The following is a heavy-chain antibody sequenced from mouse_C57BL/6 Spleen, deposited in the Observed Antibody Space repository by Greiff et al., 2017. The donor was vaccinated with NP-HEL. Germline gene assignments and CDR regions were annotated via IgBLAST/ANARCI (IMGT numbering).Heavy chain of an antibody. CDR2: INPSSGYT. CDR1: GYTFTSYW. Sequence: VQLVESGAELAKPGASVKLSCKASGYTFTSYWMHWVKQRPGQGLEWIGYINPSSGYTKYNQKFKDKATLTADKSSSTAYMQLSSLTYEDSAVYYCARSGDLDDYDDWFAYWGQGTLVTVSA. V-gene: IGHV1-7*01. CDR3: ARSGDLDDYDDWFAY. D-gene: IGHD2-4*01. J-gene: IGHJ3*01.